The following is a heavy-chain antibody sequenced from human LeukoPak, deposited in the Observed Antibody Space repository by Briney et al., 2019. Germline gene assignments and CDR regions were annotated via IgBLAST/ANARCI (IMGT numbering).Heavy chain of an antibody. Sequence: SSETLSLTCAVYGESFSGYYWSWIRQPPGKGLEWIGEINHSGSTNYNPSLKSRVTISVDTSKNQFSLKLSSVTAADTAVYYCARAVPAAIAIAGYFQHWGQGTLVTVSS. V-gene: IGHV4-34*01. J-gene: IGHJ1*01. CDR1: GESFSGYY. D-gene: IGHD2-2*02. CDR3: ARAVPAAIAIAGYFQH. CDR2: INHSGST.